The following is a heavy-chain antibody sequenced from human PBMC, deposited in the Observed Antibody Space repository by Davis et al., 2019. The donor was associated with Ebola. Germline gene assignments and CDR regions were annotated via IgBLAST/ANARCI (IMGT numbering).Heavy chain of an antibody. CDR3: AREGKYRDESRTFDY. CDR2: IYSGGST. CDR1: GFTVNSNY. D-gene: IGHD2-2*01. V-gene: IGHV3-66*01. Sequence: PGGSLRLSCATSGFTVNSNYMSWVRQAPGKGLEWVSLIYSGGSTYYADSVKGRFTLSRDNSKNTLYLQMNSLRAEDTAVYYCAREGKYRDESRTFDYWGQGTLVTVSS. J-gene: IGHJ4*02.